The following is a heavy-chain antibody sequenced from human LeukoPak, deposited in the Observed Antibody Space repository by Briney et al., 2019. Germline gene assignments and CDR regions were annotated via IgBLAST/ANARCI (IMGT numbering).Heavy chain of an antibody. D-gene: IGHD3-22*01. J-gene: IGHJ4*02. CDR2: ISSSGSTI. CDR3: ARTDLNYYDSSGYYFFGLADY. Sequence: PGGSLRLSCAASGFTFSSYWMSWVRQAPGKGLEWVSYISSSGSTIYYADSVKGRFTISRDNAKNSLYLQMNSLRAEDTAVYYCARTDLNYYDSSGYYFFGLADYWGQGTLVTVSS. CDR1: GFTFSSYW. V-gene: IGHV3-48*04.